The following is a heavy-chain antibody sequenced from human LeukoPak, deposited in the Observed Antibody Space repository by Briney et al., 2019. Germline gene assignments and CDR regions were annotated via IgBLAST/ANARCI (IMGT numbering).Heavy chain of an antibody. CDR3: ARGGGYYPTNAFDI. Sequence: GGSLRLSCAASGFTFSSYSMNWVRQAPGKGLEWVSSISSSSSYIYYADSVKGRFTISRDNAKNSLYLQMNSLRAEDTAVYYCARGGGYYPTNAFDIWGQGTMVTVSS. CDR2: ISSSSSYI. CDR1: GFTFSSYS. V-gene: IGHV3-21*01. D-gene: IGHD3-10*01. J-gene: IGHJ3*02.